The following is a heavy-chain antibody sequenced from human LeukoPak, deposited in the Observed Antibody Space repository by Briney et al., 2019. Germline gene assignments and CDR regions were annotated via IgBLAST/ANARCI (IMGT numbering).Heavy chain of an antibody. Sequence: PGGCLRLSCAASGFTFSSYSMNWVRQAPGKRLEWVSYISSSSSTIYYADSVKGRFTISRDNAKNSLYLQMNSLRAEDTAVYCCARDPDPHCSGGSCYSYNWFDPWGQGTLVTVSS. CDR3: ARDPDPHCSGGSCYSYNWFDP. CDR1: GFTFSSYS. D-gene: IGHD2-15*01. J-gene: IGHJ5*02. V-gene: IGHV3-48*01. CDR2: ISSSSSTI.